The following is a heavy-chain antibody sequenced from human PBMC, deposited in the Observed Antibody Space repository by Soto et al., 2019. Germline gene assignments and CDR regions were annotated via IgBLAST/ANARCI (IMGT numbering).Heavy chain of an antibody. Sequence: QVQLQESGPGLVKPSQTLSLTCTVSGGSISSGDYYWSWIRQPPGKGLEWIGYIYYSGSTYYNPSLKSRVTISVDTSKNQFSLKLSSVTAADTAVYYCARDGNDSSGYQGLGYFDLWGRGTLVTVSS. CDR2: IYYSGST. V-gene: IGHV4-30-4*01. J-gene: IGHJ2*01. D-gene: IGHD3-22*01. CDR3: ARDGNDSSGYQGLGYFDL. CDR1: GGSISSGDYY.